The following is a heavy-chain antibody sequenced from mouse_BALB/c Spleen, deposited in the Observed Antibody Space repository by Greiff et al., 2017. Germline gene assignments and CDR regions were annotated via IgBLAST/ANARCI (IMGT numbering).Heavy chain of an antibody. J-gene: IGHJ1*01. CDR1: GFTFSNYW. CDR3: TRDYYGSSTHWYFDV. V-gene: IGHV6-6*02. Sequence: EVKLMESGGGLVQPGGSMKLSCVASGFTFSNYWMNWVRQSPEKGLEWVAEIRLKSNNYATHYAESVKGRFTISRDDSKSSVYLQMNNLRAEDTGIYYCTRDYYGSSTHWYFDVWGAGTTVTVSS. D-gene: IGHD1-1*01. CDR2: IRLKSNNYAT.